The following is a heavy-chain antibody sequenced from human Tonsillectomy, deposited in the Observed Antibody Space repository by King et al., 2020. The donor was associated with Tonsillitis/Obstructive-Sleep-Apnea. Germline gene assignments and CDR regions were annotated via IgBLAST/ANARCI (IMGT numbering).Heavy chain of an antibody. D-gene: IGHD3-3*01. V-gene: IGHV3-21*01. Sequence: VQLVESGGGLVKPGGSLRLSCAASGFTFSSYSMNWVRQAPGKGLEWVSSISSSSSYIYYADSVKGRFTISRDNAKNSLYLQMNSLRAEDTAVYYCARDAALNPITYYDLWSGYTRWWFDPWGQGTLVTVSS. CDR3: ARDAALNPITYYDLWSGYTRWWFDP. CDR1: GFTFSSYS. J-gene: IGHJ5*02. CDR2: ISSSSSYI.